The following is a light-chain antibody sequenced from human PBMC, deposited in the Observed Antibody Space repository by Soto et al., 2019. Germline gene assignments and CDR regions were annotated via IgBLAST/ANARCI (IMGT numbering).Light chain of an antibody. V-gene: IGKV3-11*01. CDR2: EAS. J-gene: IGKJ4*01. CDR1: QSVSNF. Sequence: EVVLTQSPATLSLSPGERATLSCRASQSVSNFLAWYQQKPCQSPRLLMYEASTRPAGIPARFSGSRSGTAFTLTISSLDPEDLVVYYYQQPSTWPLTFGGGTKVYIK. CDR3: QQPSTWPLT.